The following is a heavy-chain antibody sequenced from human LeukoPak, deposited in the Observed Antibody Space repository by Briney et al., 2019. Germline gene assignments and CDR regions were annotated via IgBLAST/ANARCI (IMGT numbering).Heavy chain of an antibody. D-gene: IGHD4-17*01. CDR2: ISGSGGST. V-gene: IGHV3-23*01. CDR3: AKVGPYGDYWSEFDY. Sequence: GSLSLSCAASGFTFSSYAMSWVRQAPGKGLEWVSAISGSGGSTYYADSVKGRFTISRDNSKNTLYLQMNSLRAEDTAVYYCAKVGPYGDYWSEFDYWGQGTLVTVSS. CDR1: GFTFSSYA. J-gene: IGHJ4*02.